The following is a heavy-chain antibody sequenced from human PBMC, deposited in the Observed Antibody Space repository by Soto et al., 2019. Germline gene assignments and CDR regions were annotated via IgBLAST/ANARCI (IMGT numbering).Heavy chain of an antibody. D-gene: IGHD3-22*01. CDR1: GYTLTELS. Sequence: ASVKVSCKVSGYTLTELSMHWVRQAPGKGLEWMGGFDPEDGETIYAQKFQGRVTMTEDTSTDTAYMELSSLRSEDTAVYYCATDLPTHYYDSSGYPAPRKKAFDYWGQGTLVTVSS. CDR2: FDPEDGET. V-gene: IGHV1-24*01. J-gene: IGHJ4*02. CDR3: ATDLPTHYYDSSGYPAPRKKAFDY.